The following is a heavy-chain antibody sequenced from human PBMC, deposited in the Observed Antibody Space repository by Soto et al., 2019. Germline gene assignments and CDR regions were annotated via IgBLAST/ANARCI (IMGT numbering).Heavy chain of an antibody. CDR2: IWYDGSNK. D-gene: IGHD7-27*01. V-gene: IGHV3-33*01. J-gene: IGHJ4*02. Sequence: QVQLVESGGGVVQPGRSLRLSCAASGFTFSSYGMHWVRQAPGKGLEWVAVIWYDGSNKYYADSVKGRFTISRDNSKKTLYLKMNGLRAEDTAVYYCARVGITGDPPAYWGQGTLVTVSS. CDR3: ARVGITGDPPAY. CDR1: GFTFSSYG.